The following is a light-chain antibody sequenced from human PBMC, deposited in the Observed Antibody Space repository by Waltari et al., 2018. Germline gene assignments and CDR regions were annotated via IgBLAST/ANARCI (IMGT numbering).Light chain of an antibody. CDR1: SSNIGGNT. CDR3: SAWDDTLSGVR. V-gene: IGLV1-44*01. J-gene: IGLJ2*01. CDR2: SVN. Sequence: QSVLTQPPSASGTPGQRAIISCSGSSSNIGGNTVNWYQHVPGTAPKLPIYSVNHPASGVHDRLPGSKSGSSASLAISGLQSDDEADYYCSAWDDTLSGVRFGGGTKLTVL.